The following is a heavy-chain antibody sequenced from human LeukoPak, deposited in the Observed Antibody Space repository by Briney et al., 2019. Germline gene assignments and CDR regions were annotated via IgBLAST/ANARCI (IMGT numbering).Heavy chain of an antibody. CDR2: INPSGGST. CDR1: GYTFTSYY. J-gene: IGHJ3*02. CDR3: ASDSSAPGGAFDI. V-gene: IGHV1-46*01. D-gene: IGHD3-22*01. Sequence: ASVKVSCKASGYTFTSYYMHWVRQAPGQGLEWMGIINPSGGSTSYAQKFQGRVTMTRDTSTSTVYMELSSLRSEDTAVYYCASDSSAPGGAFDIWGQGRMVGVSS.